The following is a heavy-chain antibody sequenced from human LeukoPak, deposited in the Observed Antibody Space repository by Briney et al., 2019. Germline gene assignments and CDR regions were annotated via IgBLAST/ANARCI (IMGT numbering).Heavy chain of an antibody. CDR1: GYSISSGYY. Sequence: SSETLSLTCTVSGYSISSGYYWGWIRQPPGKGLEWIGNIHHTGSTYNNPSLKSRVTISVDTSENQFSLKLNSVTAADTAVYFCASDAPGLLGYWGQGTLVTVSS. V-gene: IGHV4-38-2*02. D-gene: IGHD2-15*01. CDR2: IHHTGST. CDR3: ASDAPGLLGY. J-gene: IGHJ4*02.